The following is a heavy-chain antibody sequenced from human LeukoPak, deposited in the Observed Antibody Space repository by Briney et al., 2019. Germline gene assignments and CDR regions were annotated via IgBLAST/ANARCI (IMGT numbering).Heavy chain of an antibody. CDR3: ARDSTGWYYQY. CDR1: GFTFRSYG. J-gene: IGHJ4*02. CDR2: IRNDGGDK. D-gene: IGHD6-19*01. Sequence: GGSLRLSCSVSGFTFRSYGMYWVRQGPDKGLEWVAFIRNDGGDKYHADSVKGRFTVSRDNSKNTLYLQMNSLRADDTAVYYCARDSTGWYYQYWGQGTLVTVSS. V-gene: IGHV3-30*02.